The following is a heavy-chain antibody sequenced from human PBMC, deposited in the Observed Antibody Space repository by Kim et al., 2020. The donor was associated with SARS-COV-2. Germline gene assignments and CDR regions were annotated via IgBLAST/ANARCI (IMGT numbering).Heavy chain of an antibody. CDR2: IDWNGAGI. Sequence: GGSLRLSCAGSGFTFGDYAIHWVRQAPGKGLEWVSGIDWNGAGIAYADSVKGRFTISRDNAKSSVYLQMSTLRVEDTALYYCGRGRRTVVTTGHWFDSWGHRALVTVST. D-gene: IGHD2-21*02. CDR1: GFTFGDYA. J-gene: IGHJ5*01. CDR3: GRGRRTVVTTGHWFDS. V-gene: IGHV3-9*01.